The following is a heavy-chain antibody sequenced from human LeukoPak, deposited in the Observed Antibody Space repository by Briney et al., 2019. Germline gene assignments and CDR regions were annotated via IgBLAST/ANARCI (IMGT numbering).Heavy chain of an antibody. D-gene: IGHD3-22*01. CDR1: GFTFSTYS. Sequence: GGSLRLSCAASGFTFSTYSMNWVRQAPGKGLEWVSSISSSSSYIYYADSVKGRFTISRDNAKNSLYLQMNSLRAEDTAVYYCARERASYDSSGYYYFHYWGQGTLVTVSS. V-gene: IGHV3-21*01. J-gene: IGHJ4*02. CDR2: ISSSSSYI. CDR3: ARERASYDSSGYYYFHY.